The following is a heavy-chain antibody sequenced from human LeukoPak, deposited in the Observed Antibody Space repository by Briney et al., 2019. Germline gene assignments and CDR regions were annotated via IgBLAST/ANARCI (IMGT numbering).Heavy chain of an antibody. CDR1: GYSNSSGYY. V-gene: IGHV4-38-2*02. Sequence: SETLSLTCAVSGYSNSSGYYWGWIRQPPGKGLEWIGSIYHSGSTYYNPSLKSRVTISVDTSKNQFSLKLSSVTAADTAVYYCARDDILTGYYVDNAFDIWGQGTMVTVSS. D-gene: IGHD3-9*01. J-gene: IGHJ3*02. CDR3: ARDDILTGYYVDNAFDI. CDR2: IYHSGST.